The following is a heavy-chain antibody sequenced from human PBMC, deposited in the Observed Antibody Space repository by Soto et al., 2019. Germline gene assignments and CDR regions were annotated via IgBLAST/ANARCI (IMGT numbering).Heavy chain of an antibody. CDR3: AKGVPAATRSFQH. D-gene: IGHD2-2*01. CDR1: GFSFSSYW. Sequence: VQLVESGGGLVQPGGSLRLSCAASGFSFSSYWMHWVRHAPGKGLVWVSRINSDGSSATYADSVKGRFTISRDNAKNKLYLQMNSLTPEDTAVYYCAKGVPAATRSFQHWGQGTLVTVSS. CDR2: INSDGSSA. J-gene: IGHJ1*01. V-gene: IGHV3-74*01.